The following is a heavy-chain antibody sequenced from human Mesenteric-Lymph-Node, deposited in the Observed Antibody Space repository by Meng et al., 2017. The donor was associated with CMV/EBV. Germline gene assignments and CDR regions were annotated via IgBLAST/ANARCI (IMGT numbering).Heavy chain of an antibody. Sequence: LQLRESGPGLVKPSETLSLTCTVPGGSISSSSYYWGWIRQPPGKGLEWIGYIYYSGSTYYYNPSIKTRVTISVDTSKNQFSLKLSSVIAADTAVYYCARHSALLVTNFDYWGQGTLVTVSS. J-gene: IGHJ4*02. D-gene: IGHD5-18*01. CDR2: IYYSGSTY. CDR1: GGSISSSSYY. CDR3: ARHSALLVTNFDY. V-gene: IGHV4-39*01.